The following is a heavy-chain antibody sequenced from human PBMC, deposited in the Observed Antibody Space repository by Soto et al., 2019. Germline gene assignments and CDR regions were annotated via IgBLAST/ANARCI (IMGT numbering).Heavy chain of an antibody. J-gene: IGHJ4*02. CDR3: ARGGPTADFDY. D-gene: IGHD5-18*01. CDR1: CGSISSGGYY. Sequence: SETLSVTCTVSCGSISSGGYYWSWIRQHPGKGLEWIGYIYYSGSTYYNPSLKSRVTISVDTSKNQFSLKLSSVTAADTAVYYCARGGPTADFDYWGQGTLVTVSS. V-gene: IGHV4-31*03. CDR2: IYYSGST.